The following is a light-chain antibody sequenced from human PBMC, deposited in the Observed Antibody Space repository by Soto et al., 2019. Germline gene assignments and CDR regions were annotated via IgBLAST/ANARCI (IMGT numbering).Light chain of an antibody. CDR2: GAS. V-gene: IGKV3-20*01. Sequence: EIVLTQSPGTLSFSPGERATLSCRASQSISSSYLAWYQQKPGQAPRLLIYGASSRATGIPDRFSGGGSGTDFTLTISRLKPEDFAVYYCQHYNSSPFTFGPGTKVDV. J-gene: IGKJ3*01. CDR1: QSISSSY. CDR3: QHYNSSPFT.